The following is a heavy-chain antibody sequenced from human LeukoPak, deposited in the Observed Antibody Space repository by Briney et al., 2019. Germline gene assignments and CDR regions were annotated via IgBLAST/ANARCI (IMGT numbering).Heavy chain of an antibody. Sequence: GGSLRLSCAASGFTVSSNYMSWVRQAPGKGLEWVALISPDGNNKNYADSVKGRFTISRDNSKNTLYLQMNSLRAEDTAVYFCAKDSSTTWFGGDSKWGQGTLVTVSS. CDR2: ISPDGNNK. D-gene: IGHD3-10*01. CDR3: AKDSSTTWFGGDSK. J-gene: IGHJ4*02. V-gene: IGHV3-30*18. CDR1: GFTVSSNY.